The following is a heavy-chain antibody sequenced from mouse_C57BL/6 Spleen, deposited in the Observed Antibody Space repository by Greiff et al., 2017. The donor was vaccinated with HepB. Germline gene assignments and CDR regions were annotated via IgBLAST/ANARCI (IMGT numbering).Heavy chain of an antibody. V-gene: IGHV1-15*01. D-gene: IGHD2-2*01. CDR2: IDPETGGT. CDR3: TGEGYDWFAY. Sequence: VKLMESGAELVRPGASVTLSCKASGYTFTDYEMHWVKQTPVHGLEWIGAIDPETGGTAYNQKFKGKAILTADKSSSTAYMELRSLTSEDSAVYYCTGEGYDWFAYWGQGTLVTVSA. J-gene: IGHJ3*01. CDR1: GYTFTDYE.